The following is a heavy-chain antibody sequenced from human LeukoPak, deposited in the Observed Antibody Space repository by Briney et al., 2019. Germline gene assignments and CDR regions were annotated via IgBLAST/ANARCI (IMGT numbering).Heavy chain of an antibody. V-gene: IGHV3-7*01. CDR1: GFTFSGYA. Sequence: GGSLRLSCAASGFTFSGYAMSWVRQAPGKGLEWVANIKQDGSEKYYVDSVKGRFTISRDNAKNSLYLQMNSLRAEDTAVYYCARGDYSNYFRFDYWGQGTLVTVSS. J-gene: IGHJ4*02. CDR2: IKQDGSEK. D-gene: IGHD4-11*01. CDR3: ARGDYSNYFRFDY.